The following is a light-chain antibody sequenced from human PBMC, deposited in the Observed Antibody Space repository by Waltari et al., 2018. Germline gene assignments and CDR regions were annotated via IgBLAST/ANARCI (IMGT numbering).Light chain of an antibody. CDR2: GVS. CDR1: SSDGGAYNS. CDR3: SSYTTSSTVV. J-gene: IGLJ2*01. Sequence: QSALTQPASVSGSPGQSIAISCTGTSSDGGAYNSVSWYRQHPGKAPKFMIYGVSNRPSGVSNRFSGSKSGNTASLTISGLQAEDEADYYCSSYTTSSTVVFGGGTKVTVL. V-gene: IGLV2-14*01.